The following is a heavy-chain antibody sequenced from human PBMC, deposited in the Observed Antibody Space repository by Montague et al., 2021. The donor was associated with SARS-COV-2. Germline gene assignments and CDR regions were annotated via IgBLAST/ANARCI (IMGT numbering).Heavy chain of an antibody. V-gene: IGHV4-34*01. CDR2: INQGGTT. CDR3: AKTGGFSEILADYDNPRDVPGRHRQKDVQPPRRAFDI. Sequence: ETLSLTCAVYGGSFSGSFWTWIRQPPGKGLEWLGEINQGGTTKYKPSGESGVLMSVDTSKNQFALRWTSVTVADTAVYYGAKTGGFSEILADYDNPRDVPGRHRQKDVQPPRRAFDIWGQGQLVTVSS. D-gene: IGHD3-9*01. J-gene: IGHJ3*02. CDR1: GGSFSGSF.